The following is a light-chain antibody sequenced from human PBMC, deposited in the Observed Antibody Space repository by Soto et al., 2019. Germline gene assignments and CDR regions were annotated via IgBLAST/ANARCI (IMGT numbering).Light chain of an antibody. CDR2: TAS. V-gene: IGKV1-9*01. J-gene: IGKJ4*01. Sequence: DIQLTQSPSFLSASVGDRVTITCRPSQDINIFLAWYQQKPGKAPQLLIYTASTLQSGVPSRFSGSGSGTEFTLTISSLQPEDFATYYCQQLNSYPLTFGGGTTVEIK. CDR3: QQLNSYPLT. CDR1: QDINIF.